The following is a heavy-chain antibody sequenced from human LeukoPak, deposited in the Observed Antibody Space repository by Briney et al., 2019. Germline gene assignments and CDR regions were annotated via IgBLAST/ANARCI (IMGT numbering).Heavy chain of an antibody. J-gene: IGHJ6*03. D-gene: IGHD3-3*01. CDR1: GGSIDSGDYY. CDR3: ARGANDFWSSSKYYYYYMDV. Sequence: SSETLSLTCTVSGGSIDSGDYYWSWIRQHPGKGPEWIGYIYYSGSTYYNTSLKSRVTISVDTSKNQFSLKLNSVTAADTAVYYCARGANDFWSSSKYYYYYMDVWGKGTTVTVSS. CDR2: IYYSGST. V-gene: IGHV4-31*03.